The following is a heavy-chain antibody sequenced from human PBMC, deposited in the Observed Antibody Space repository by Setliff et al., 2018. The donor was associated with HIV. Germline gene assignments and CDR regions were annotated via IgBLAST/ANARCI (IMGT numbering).Heavy chain of an antibody. CDR3: ARLPDINSWPFDY. V-gene: IGHV4-39*07. CDR2: IYYSGGT. Sequence: PSETLSLTCTVSGGSIDSTDYYWGWIRQPPGKGLEWIGSIYYSGGTYHNPSLKSRVTISVDTSKNQFSLKLSSVTAADTAVYYCARLPDINSWPFDYWARGEWSPSPQ. D-gene: IGHD6-13*01. J-gene: IGHJ4*02. CDR1: GGSIDSTDYY.